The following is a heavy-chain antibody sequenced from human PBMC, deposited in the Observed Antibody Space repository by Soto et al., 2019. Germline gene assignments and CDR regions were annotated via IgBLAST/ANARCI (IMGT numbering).Heavy chain of an antibody. CDR1: GGSISSGGYY. CDR3: ARDAIGHGGTDP. V-gene: IGHV4-31*03. CDR2: IYYSGST. D-gene: IGHD1-1*01. Sequence: QVQLQESGPGLVKPSQTLSLTCTVSGGSISSGGYYWSWMRQHPGKGLAGIGYIYYSGSTYYNPSLKSRVTISVDTSKNQFSLKLSSVTAADTAVYYCARDAIGHGGTDPWRQGTLVTVSS. J-gene: IGHJ5*02.